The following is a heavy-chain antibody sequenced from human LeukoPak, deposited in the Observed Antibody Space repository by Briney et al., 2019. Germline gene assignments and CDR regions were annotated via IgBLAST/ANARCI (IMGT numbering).Heavy chain of an antibody. Sequence: PGGSLRLSCAASEFSVGSNYMTWVRQAPGKGLEWVSSISSSSSYIYYADSVKGRFTISRDNAKNSLYLQMNSLRAEDTAVYYCARGGSGSYYDWFDPWGQGTLVTVSS. CDR2: ISSSSSYI. J-gene: IGHJ5*02. D-gene: IGHD1-26*01. V-gene: IGHV3-21*01. CDR3: ARGGSGSYYDWFDP. CDR1: EFSVGSNY.